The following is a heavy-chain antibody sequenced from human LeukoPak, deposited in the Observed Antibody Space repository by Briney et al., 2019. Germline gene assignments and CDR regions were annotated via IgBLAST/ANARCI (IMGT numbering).Heavy chain of an antibody. Sequence: SETLSHTCTVSGDSISGNYWTWIRQPPGKGLEWIGYIYYSGSTNYNASLKSRVTISVDTSKNQFSLKLSSVTAADTAVYYCARRATYWFDPWGQGTLVTVSS. CDR1: GDSISGNY. V-gene: IGHV4-59*08. J-gene: IGHJ5*02. CDR3: ARRATYWFDP. CDR2: IYYSGST.